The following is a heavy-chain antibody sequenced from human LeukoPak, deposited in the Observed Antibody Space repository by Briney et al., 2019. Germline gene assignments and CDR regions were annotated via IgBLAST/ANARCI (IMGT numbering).Heavy chain of an antibody. V-gene: IGHV3-48*01. Sequence: PGGSLRLSCAASGFTFSSYSMNWVRQAPGKGLEWVSYISSSSSTIYYADSVKGRFTISRDNAKNSLYLQMNSLRAEDTAVYYCASTPSIAVAGYFDYWGQGTLVTVSS. CDR1: GFTFSSYS. CDR3: ASTPSIAVAGYFDY. J-gene: IGHJ4*02. D-gene: IGHD6-19*01. CDR2: ISSSSSTI.